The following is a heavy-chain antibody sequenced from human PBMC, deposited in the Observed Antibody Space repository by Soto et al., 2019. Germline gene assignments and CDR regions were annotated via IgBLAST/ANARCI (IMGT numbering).Heavy chain of an antibody. V-gene: IGHV5-51*01. CDR1: GYSFTSYW. Sequence: GESLKISCKGSGYSFTSYWIGWVRQMPGKGLEWMGIIYPGDSDTRYSPSFQGQVTISADKSISTAYLQWSSLKASDTAMYYCARQLDSDYYYYYGMDVWGQGTTVTVSS. D-gene: IGHD3-3*02. CDR2: IYPGDSDT. J-gene: IGHJ6*02. CDR3: ARQLDSDYYYYYGMDV.